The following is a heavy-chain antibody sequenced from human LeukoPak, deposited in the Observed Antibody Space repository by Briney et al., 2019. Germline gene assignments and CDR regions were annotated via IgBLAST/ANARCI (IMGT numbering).Heavy chain of an antibody. CDR1: GFTFDDYA. Sequence: PGGSLRLSCTASGFTFDDYAMHWVRQAPGKGLEWVSGINWTSDSIGYADSVKGRFTISRDNAKNSLYLQMNSLRVEDTAVYYCAKVGTPVDTAMVKSNPDIWGQGTMVTVSS. D-gene: IGHD5-18*01. V-gene: IGHV3-9*01. CDR2: INWTSDSI. J-gene: IGHJ3*02. CDR3: AKVGTPVDTAMVKSNPDI.